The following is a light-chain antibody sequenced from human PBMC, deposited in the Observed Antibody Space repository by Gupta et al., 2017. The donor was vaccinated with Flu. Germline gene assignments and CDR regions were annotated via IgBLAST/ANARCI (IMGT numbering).Light chain of an antibody. CDR2: AVS. Sequence: RSSLSAAVGDTITNTCRASQYIQNSIAWYQQKGGRSPYLLIYAVSHLSSGVPSRFSGSGFGTDFTLTINSLQPEDVGTYYCQEYSEESWIFGQGTKVEI. V-gene: IGKV1-27*01. CDR3: QEYSEESWI. J-gene: IGKJ1*01. CDR1: QYIQNS.